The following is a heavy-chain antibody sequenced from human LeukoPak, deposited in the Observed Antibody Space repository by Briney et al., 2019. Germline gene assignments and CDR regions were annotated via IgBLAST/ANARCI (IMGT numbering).Heavy chain of an antibody. D-gene: IGHD4-23*01. CDR2: INHSGST. J-gene: IGHJ4*02. CDR3: ARCRDGGRGEAADY. Sequence: SETLSLTCAVYGGSFSGYYWSWIRQPPGKGLEWIGEINHSGSTNYHPSLKSRVTIALDTSKNQVSLRLTSVTAADTAVYYCARCRDGGRGEAADYWGQGALVTVSS. V-gene: IGHV4-34*01. CDR1: GGSFSGYY.